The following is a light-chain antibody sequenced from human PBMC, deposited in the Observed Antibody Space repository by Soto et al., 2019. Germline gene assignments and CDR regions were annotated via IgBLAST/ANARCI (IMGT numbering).Light chain of an antibody. V-gene: IGKV1-9*01. J-gene: IGKJ4*01. CDR2: AAS. CDR3: QQLESYPST. Sequence: IQCTQSPSSPSASAASTVNPTFWSSQDINSFLAWYQQKPGKAPKLLIYAASTLQSGVPSRFSGSGSGTDFTLTISSLQTEDFATYYCQQLESYPSTFGGGTKVDIK. CDR1: QDINSF.